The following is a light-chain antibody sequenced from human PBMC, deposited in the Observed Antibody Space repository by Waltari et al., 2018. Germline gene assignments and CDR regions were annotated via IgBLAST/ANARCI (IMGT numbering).Light chain of an antibody. CDR2: KDN. CDR3: AAWDDSLSRLV. J-gene: IGLJ3*02. Sequence: QSVLTQPPSTSGTPGQRVTISCSGSSSKIGTNFVYWYQQLPGTAPKLLIFKDNQRPSGVPDRFSDSRSGTSASLAISGLRSEDEADYYCAAWDDSLSRLVFGGGTKLTVL. V-gene: IGLV1-47*01. CDR1: SSKIGTNF.